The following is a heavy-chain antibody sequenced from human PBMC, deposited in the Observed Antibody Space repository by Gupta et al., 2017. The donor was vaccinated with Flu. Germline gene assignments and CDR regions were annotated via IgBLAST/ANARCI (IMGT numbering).Heavy chain of an antibody. V-gene: IGHV1-46*04. CDR1: GYTFTGFH. Sequence: QVELLQSGAEVKQPGASVKVSCKPSGYTFTGFHIHWVRQVPGQGLEWVGILNPNGGSTRVAQKLQGRVTMTRDTSSTTVYMELSSLRSDDTAMYYCARNLAGSGWHYCDYWGQGTLGTVAS. J-gene: IGHJ4*02. CDR3: ARNLAGSGWHYCDY. D-gene: IGHD6-19*01. CDR2: LNPNGGST.